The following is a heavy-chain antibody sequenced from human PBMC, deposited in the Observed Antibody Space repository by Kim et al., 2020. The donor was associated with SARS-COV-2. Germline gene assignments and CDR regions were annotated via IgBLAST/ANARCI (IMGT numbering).Heavy chain of an antibody. J-gene: IGHJ4*02. CDR3: GKGDLGSGWYYLDH. V-gene: IGHV3-23*01. D-gene: IGHD6-19*01. CDR2: DSGSGDRT. Sequence: GGSLRLSCAASGLTFSTYAMSGVRQAPGKGLEWVSGDSGSGDRTYYADYVKGRFTISRDNSRNTLDLQMNSLRAEDTAVYDCGKGDLGSGWYYLDHWGQGTLVTVSS. CDR1: GLTFSTYA.